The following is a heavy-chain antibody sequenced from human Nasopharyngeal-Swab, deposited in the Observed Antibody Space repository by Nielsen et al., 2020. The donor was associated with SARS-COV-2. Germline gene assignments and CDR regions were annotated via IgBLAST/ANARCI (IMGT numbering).Heavy chain of an antibody. CDR1: GFTFSSYD. Sequence: GGSLRLSCAASGFTFSSYDMHWVRQATGKGLEWVPAIGTAGDTYYADSVKSRFTISRDNSKNSLYLQMNSLRTEDTALYYCAKGSYSSSWYFGRGDHYYGMDVWGQGTTVTVSS. D-gene: IGHD6-13*01. V-gene: IGHV3-13*01. J-gene: IGHJ6*02. CDR3: AKGSYSSSWYFGRGDHYYGMDV. CDR2: IGTAGDT.